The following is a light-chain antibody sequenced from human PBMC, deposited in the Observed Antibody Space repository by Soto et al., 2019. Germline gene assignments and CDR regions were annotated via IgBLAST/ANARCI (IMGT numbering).Light chain of an antibody. CDR2: WAS. CDR1: QSLLFSAFNHTY. V-gene: IGKV4-1*01. J-gene: IGKJ4*01. Sequence: DIVMTQSPDSLAVSLGERATINCKSSQSLLFSAFNHTYLGWYQQKPGQHPKLLIYWASTRDSGVPDRFSGSGSGTDFTLTISNLQAEDVAVYYCQQYYSTPLTFGGGTKVEIK. CDR3: QQYYSTPLT.